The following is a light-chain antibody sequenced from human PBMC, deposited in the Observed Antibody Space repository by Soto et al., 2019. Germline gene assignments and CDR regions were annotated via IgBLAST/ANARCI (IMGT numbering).Light chain of an antibody. Sequence: EVVMTQSPATLSVSPGERATLSCRASETVATNLAWYQQKPGQAPRLLISGASTRAAGISDRFRGSGSGTEFTLAISRLEPEDFAVYYCQQYGGSPRTFGQGTKVDIK. CDR2: GAS. V-gene: IGKV3-15*01. CDR3: QQYGGSPRT. J-gene: IGKJ1*01. CDR1: ETVATN.